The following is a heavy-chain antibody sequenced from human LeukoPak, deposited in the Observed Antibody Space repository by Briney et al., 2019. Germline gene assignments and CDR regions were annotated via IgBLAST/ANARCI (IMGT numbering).Heavy chain of an antibody. J-gene: IGHJ4*02. CDR3: ARTYYDFWSGYYTNGFDY. D-gene: IGHD3-3*01. CDR2: IYTSGST. Sequence: SETLSLTCTVSGGSISSYYWSWIRQPAGKGLEWIGRIYTSGSTNYNPSLKSRVTISVDTSKNQFSLKLSSVTAADTAVYYCARTYYDFWSGYYTNGFDYWGQGTLVTVSS. V-gene: IGHV4-4*07. CDR1: GGSISSYY.